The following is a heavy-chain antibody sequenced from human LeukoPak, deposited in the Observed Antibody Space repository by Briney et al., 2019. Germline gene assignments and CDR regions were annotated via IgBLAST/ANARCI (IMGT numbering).Heavy chain of an antibody. D-gene: IGHD2-15*01. CDR2: INSDGGST. CDR1: GFTFSSYW. J-gene: IGHJ4*02. V-gene: IGHV3-74*01. CDR3: ARRIQGVAPYYFDY. Sequence: GGSPRLSCTASGFTFSSYWMHWVRQAPGKGLVWVSRINSDGGSTSYADSVKGRFTISRDNAKNTLYLQMNSLRAEDTAVYYCARRIQGVAPYYFDYWGQGTLVTVSS.